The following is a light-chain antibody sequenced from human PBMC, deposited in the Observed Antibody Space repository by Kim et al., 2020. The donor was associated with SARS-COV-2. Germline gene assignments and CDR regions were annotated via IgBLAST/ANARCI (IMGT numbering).Light chain of an antibody. CDR3: QQYTSSPLT. CDR2: GAS. V-gene: IGKV3-20*01. CDR1: QSVSASY. J-gene: IGKJ4*01. Sequence: AGERDTLACRASQSVSASYVAWCQQNPGQAPRLRIYGASSRATGIPDRFTGSGFGSDFSLTINRLEPEDFAVYYCQQYTSSPLTFGGGTKVDIK.